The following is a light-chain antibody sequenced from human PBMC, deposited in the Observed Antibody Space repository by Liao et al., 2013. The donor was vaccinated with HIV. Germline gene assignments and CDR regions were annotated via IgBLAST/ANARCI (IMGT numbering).Light chain of an antibody. CDR3: QVWDRDTAL. Sequence: SFELTQPPSVSVSPGQTANITCSGDTWGEKSASWYQQRPGQSPVLVIYQDSKRPSGIPERFSGSSSENTGTLTISGTQPMDEADYYCQVWDRDTALFGGGTKLTVL. V-gene: IGLV3-1*01. CDR2: QDS. CDR1: TWGEKS. J-gene: IGLJ2*01.